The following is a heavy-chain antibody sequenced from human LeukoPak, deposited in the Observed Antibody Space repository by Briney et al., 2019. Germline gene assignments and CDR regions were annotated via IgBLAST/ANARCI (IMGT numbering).Heavy chain of an antibody. V-gene: IGHV3-48*03. D-gene: IGHD1-26*01. CDR2: IHSSGSTI. CDR3: ARDLGVGAPRPLDY. Sequence: GGSLRLSCAASGFTFSSYEMNWVRQAPGKGLEWVSYIHSSGSTIYYADSVKGRFTISRDNAKNSLFLQMNSLRDEDTAVYYCARDLGVGAPRPLDYWGQGTLVTVSS. CDR1: GFTFSSYE. J-gene: IGHJ4*02.